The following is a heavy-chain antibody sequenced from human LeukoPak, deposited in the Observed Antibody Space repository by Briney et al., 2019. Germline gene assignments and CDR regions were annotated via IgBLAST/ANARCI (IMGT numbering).Heavy chain of an antibody. CDR1: AFTFSSYW. CDR2: IKPDGSEK. V-gene: IGHV3-7*01. Sequence: GGSLRLSCAASAFTFSSYWTSWVRQAPGKGLEWVANIKPDGSEKYYVDSVKGRFTISRDNAKNSLYLQMNSLRAEDTAVYYCARDPFGDNWFDPWGQGTLVTVSS. D-gene: IGHD2-21*01. J-gene: IGHJ5*02. CDR3: ARDPFGDNWFDP.